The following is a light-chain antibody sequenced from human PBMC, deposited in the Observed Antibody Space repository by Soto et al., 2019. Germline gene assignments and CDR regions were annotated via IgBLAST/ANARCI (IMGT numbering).Light chain of an antibody. CDR1: SSDVGGYNY. CDR2: EVS. Sequence: QSALTQPASVSGSPGQSITISCTGTSSDVGGYNYVSWYQQHPGKAPKLMIYEVSNRPSGVSNRFSGSKSGNTASLTISGLQAEDEADYYCSSYTSSSTRVFGTGTKLTVX. J-gene: IGLJ1*01. CDR3: SSYTSSSTRV. V-gene: IGLV2-14*01.